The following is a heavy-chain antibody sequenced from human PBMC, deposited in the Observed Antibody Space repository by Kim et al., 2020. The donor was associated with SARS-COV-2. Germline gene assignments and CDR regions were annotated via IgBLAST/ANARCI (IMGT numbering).Heavy chain of an antibody. CDR1: GFTFGDYA. D-gene: IGHD1-26*01. J-gene: IGHJ6*02. Sequence: GGSLRLSCIASGFTFGDYAMSWVRQAPGKGLEWVGFIRSKAYGGTTEYAASVKGRFTISRDDSKSIAYLQMNSLKTEDTAVYYCTRVGLLGYYGMDVWGQGTTVTVSS. CDR3: TRVGLLGYYGMDV. CDR2: IRSKAYGGTT. V-gene: IGHV3-49*04.